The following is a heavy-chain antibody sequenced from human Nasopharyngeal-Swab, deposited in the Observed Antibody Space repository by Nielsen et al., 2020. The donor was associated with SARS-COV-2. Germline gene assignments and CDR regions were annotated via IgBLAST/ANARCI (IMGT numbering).Heavy chain of an antibody. D-gene: IGHD5-12*01. CDR2: ITSGNSV. J-gene: IGHJ4*02. V-gene: IGHV3-48*04. Sequence: GESLKISCATSGFTFSPYTMTWVRQAPGKGLQWISYITSGNSVQYADSVRGRCTISRDNAKNSLYLQMNSLTAEDTAVYYCARERGGGYGDYWGQGTLVTVSS. CDR3: ARERGGGYGDY. CDR1: GFTFSPYT.